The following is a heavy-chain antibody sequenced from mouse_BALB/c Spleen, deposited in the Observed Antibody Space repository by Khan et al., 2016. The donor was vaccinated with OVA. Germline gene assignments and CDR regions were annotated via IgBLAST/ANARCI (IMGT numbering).Heavy chain of an antibody. CDR2: INTYTGEP. Sequence: QIQLVQSGPELKKPGETVKISCKASGYTFTNYVMNWVKQSPGKGLKWMGWINTYTGEPTYAADFMGRFAFSLETSVSTAYLQINSLKYEDTATYFCTRFHGGYWGQGTTLTVSS. CDR1: GYTFTNYV. J-gene: IGHJ2*01. V-gene: IGHV9-3-1*01. CDR3: TRFHGGY.